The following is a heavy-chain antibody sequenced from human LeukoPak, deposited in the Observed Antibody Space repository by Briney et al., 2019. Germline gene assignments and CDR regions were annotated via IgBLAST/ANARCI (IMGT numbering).Heavy chain of an antibody. CDR2: INPNSGGT. J-gene: IGHJ4*02. D-gene: IGHD2-2*01. Sequence: ASVKVSCKASGYTFTGYYMHWVRQAPGQGLEWIGWINPNSGGTNYAQKFQGRVTMTRDTSISTAYMELSRLRSDDTAVYYCARASGGIVVVPAAVGGDYWGQGTLVTASS. V-gene: IGHV1-2*02. CDR3: ARASGGIVVVPAAVGGDY. CDR1: GYTFTGYY.